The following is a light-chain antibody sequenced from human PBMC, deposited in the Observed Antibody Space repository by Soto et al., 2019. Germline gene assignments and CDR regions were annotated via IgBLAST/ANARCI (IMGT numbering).Light chain of an antibody. J-gene: IGKJ2*01. V-gene: IGKV3-15*01. CDR2: GAS. CDR1: QSVSSN. CDR3: QQYNRWPYT. Sequence: EIVMTQSPATLSASPGERATLSCRASQSVSSNLAWYQQIPGQAPRLLIYGASTLATGFPTRFSGSGSGTEFTLTISGLQSEDFAVYFCQQYNRWPYTFGRGTKLEI.